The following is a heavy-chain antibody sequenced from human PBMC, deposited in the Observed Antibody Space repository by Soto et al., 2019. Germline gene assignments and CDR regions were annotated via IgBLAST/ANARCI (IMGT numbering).Heavy chain of an antibody. CDR3: ARDTTNWNNWFDP. D-gene: IGHD1-20*01. V-gene: IGHV4-59*12. CDR1: GDSISSFY. CDR2: IYYIGST. Sequence: PSETLSLTCTVSGDSISSFYWSWFRQPPGKGLEWIGYIYYIGSTNYNPSLNSRVTISLDTSRNQFSLKLTSVTAADTAVYYCARDTTNWNNWFDPWGQGTRVTVSS. J-gene: IGHJ5*02.